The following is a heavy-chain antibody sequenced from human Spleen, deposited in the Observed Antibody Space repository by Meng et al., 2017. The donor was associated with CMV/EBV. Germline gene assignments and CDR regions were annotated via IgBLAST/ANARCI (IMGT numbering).Heavy chain of an antibody. CDR2: INSDGSST. V-gene: IGHV3-74*01. D-gene: IGHD2-2*01. CDR1: GFRFSDDY. Sequence: GESLKISCAASGFRFSDDYMNWVRQAPGKGLVWVSRINSDGSSTSYADSVKGRFIISRDNAKNTLYLQMNSLRAEDTAVYYCARDSIVVVPAARSYYYYYGMDVWGQGTTVTVSS. CDR3: ARDSIVVVPAARSYYYYYGMDV. J-gene: IGHJ6*02.